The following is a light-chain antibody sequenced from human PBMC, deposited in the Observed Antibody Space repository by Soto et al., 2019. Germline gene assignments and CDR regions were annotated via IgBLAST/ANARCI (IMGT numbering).Light chain of an antibody. CDR1: SSDVGEENY. V-gene: IGLV2-8*01. J-gene: IGLJ2*01. CDR3: SSFAGSPVV. CDR2: EVS. Sequence: QSVLTQPLSASGSPGQSVTITCSGTSSDVGEENYVSWYQQHPGKVPKLILYEVSKRPSGVPDRFSGSRSGNTASLTVSGLQAEDEADYYCSSFAGSPVVFGGGTKLTVL.